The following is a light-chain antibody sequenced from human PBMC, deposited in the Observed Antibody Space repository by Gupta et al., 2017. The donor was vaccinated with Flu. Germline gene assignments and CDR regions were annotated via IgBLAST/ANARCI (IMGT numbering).Light chain of an antibody. J-gene: IGLJ2*01. Sequence: RVTISCSGSSSNIGSNNVNRYQQLPRPAPNLLIYSINQRPSGVPDRFSGSKSGTSASLAISGLQAEDEAEYYCATWDDSRSGPVFGGGTRLTVL. CDR2: SIN. V-gene: IGLV1-44*01. CDR3: ATWDDSRSGPV. CDR1: SSNIGSNN.